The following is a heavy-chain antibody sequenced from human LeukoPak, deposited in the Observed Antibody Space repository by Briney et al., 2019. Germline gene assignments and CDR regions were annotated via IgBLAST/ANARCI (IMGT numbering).Heavy chain of an antibody. CDR2: ISYDGSNK. D-gene: IGHD3-22*01. J-gene: IGHJ3*02. CDR3: ARPSSGYYPDAFDI. V-gene: IGHV3-30-3*01. Sequence: PGGSLRLSCAASGFTFSSYAMHWVRQAPGKGLEWVAVISYDGSNKYYADSVKGRFTISRDNSKNTLYLQMNSLRAEDTAVYYCARPSSGYYPDAFDIWGQGTMVTVSS. CDR1: GFTFSSYA.